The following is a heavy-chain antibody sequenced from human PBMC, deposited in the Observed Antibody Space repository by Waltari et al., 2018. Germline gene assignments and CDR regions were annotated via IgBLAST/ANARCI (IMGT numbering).Heavy chain of an antibody. CDR1: GFTFSSYA. J-gene: IGHJ6*02. CDR3: ARDGVTIFGGRDYGMDV. CDR2: ISGSGGST. V-gene: IGHV3-23*04. D-gene: IGHD3-3*01. Sequence: EVQLVESGGGLVQPGGSLRLSCAASGFTFSSYAMSWVRQAPGQGLEWVSAISGSGGSTYYADSVKGRFTISRDNSKNTLYLQMNSLRAEDTAVYYCARDGVTIFGGRDYGMDVWGQGTTVTVSS.